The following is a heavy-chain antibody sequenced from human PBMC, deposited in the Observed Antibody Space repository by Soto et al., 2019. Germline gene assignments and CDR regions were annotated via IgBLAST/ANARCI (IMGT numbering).Heavy chain of an antibody. CDR1: GFTFSSYE. Sequence: EVQLVESGGGLVQPGGSLRLSCAASGFTFSSYEMNWVRQAPGKGLECVSYISSSGSTIYYADSVKGRFTISRDNAKNSLYLQMNSLRAEDTAVYYCAKNQKYNGSYYGDFDYWGQGTLVTVSS. J-gene: IGHJ4*02. D-gene: IGHD1-26*01. CDR3: AKNQKYNGSYYGDFDY. V-gene: IGHV3-48*03. CDR2: ISSSGSTI.